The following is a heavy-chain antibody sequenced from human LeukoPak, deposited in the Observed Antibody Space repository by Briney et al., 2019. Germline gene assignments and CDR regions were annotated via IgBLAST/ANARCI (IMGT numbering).Heavy chain of an antibody. J-gene: IGHJ4*02. Sequence: GGSLRLSCAASGFTFSSYSMNWVRQAPGKGREWVSSISSSSSYIYYADSVKGRFTISRDNAKNSLYLQMNSLRAEDTAVYYCARDGALVDTAMVTDYWGQGTLVTVSS. CDR2: ISSSSSYI. CDR1: GFTFSSYS. V-gene: IGHV3-21*01. CDR3: ARDGALVDTAMVTDY. D-gene: IGHD5-18*01.